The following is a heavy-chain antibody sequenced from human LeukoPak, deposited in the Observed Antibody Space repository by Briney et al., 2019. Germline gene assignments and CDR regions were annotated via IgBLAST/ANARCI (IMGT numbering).Heavy chain of an antibody. V-gene: IGHV3-9*01. CDR1: GFTFDDYA. CDR2: ISWNSGSI. J-gene: IGHJ6*02. D-gene: IGHD3-10*01. Sequence: GRSLRLSCAASGFTFDDYAMHWVRQAPGKGLEWVSGISWNSGSIGYADSVKGRFTISRDNAKNSLYLQMNSLRAEDTALYYCAKATMGSGSYLDGMDVWGRGTTVTVSS. CDR3: AKATMGSGSYLDGMDV.